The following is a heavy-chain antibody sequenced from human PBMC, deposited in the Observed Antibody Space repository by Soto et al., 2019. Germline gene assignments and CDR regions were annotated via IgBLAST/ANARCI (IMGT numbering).Heavy chain of an antibody. D-gene: IGHD5-18*01. V-gene: IGHV4-59*12. J-gene: IGHJ4*02. CDR3: ARADTAMTTPFDY. CDR2: VAYSGTA. CDR1: GGSISNFY. Sequence: QVQLQESGPGLVKPPETLSLTCTVSGGSISNFYWSWIRQPPGKGLEWIGYVAYSGTANYNPSLNSRVSMSVDTSKNQLSLKVTSVTAADTAMYYCARADTAMTTPFDYWGQGTLVTVSS.